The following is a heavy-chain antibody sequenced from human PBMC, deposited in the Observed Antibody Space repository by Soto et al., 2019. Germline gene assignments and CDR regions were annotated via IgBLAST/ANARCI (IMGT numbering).Heavy chain of an antibody. V-gene: IGHV3-15*01. CDR1: GFTFSNAW. Sequence: GGSLRLSCAASGFTFSNAWMSWVRQAPGKGLEWVGRIKSKTDGGTTDYAAPVKGRVTIARDDSKNTLYLQMNSLKTEDTAVYYCATGPVLLWFGELLYYYYMDVWGKGTTVTVSS. CDR2: IKSKTDGGTT. J-gene: IGHJ6*03. D-gene: IGHD3-10*01. CDR3: ATGPVLLWFGELLYYYYMDV.